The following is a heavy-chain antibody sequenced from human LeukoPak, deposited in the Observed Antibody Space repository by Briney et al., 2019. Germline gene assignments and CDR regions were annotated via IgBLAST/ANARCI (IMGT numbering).Heavy chain of an antibody. D-gene: IGHD3-22*01. CDR2: IYYSGST. J-gene: IGHJ4*02. V-gene: IGHV4-39*07. Sequence: PSETLSLTCTVSGGSISSSSYYWGWIRQPPGKGLEWIGSIYYSGSTNYNPSLKSRVTISVDTSKNQFSLKLSSVTAADTAVYYCARHYYDSSGYYSPIDYWGQGTLVTVSS. CDR3: ARHYYDSSGYYSPIDY. CDR1: GGSISSSSYY.